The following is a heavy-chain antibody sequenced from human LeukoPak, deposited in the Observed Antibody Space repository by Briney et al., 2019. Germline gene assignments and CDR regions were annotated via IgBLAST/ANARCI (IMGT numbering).Heavy chain of an antibody. D-gene: IGHD4-11*01. CDR1: GGSLSSGGYY. V-gene: IGHV4-30-2*01. CDR2: IYHSGST. CDR3: ARGDDYSSSDY. J-gene: IGHJ4*02. Sequence: SETLSLTCTVSGGSLSSGGYYWSWIRQPPGKGLEWIGYIYHSGSTYYNPSLKSRVTISVDRSKNQFSLKLSSVTAADTAVYYCARGDDYSSSDYWGQGTLVTVSS.